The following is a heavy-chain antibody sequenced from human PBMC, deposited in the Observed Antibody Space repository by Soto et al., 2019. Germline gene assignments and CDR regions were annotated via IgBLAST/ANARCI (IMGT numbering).Heavy chain of an antibody. CDR2: INHSGST. J-gene: IGHJ6*02. CDR3: AGAAAGSSRSYGYYYYVMDG. V-gene: IGHV4-34*01. CDR1: GGSFSGYY. Sequence: PSATLSLTCAVYGGSFSGYYWSWIRQPPGKGLEWIGEINHSGSTNYNPSLKSRVTISVDTSKNQFSLKLSSVTAADTAVYYCAGAAAGSSRSYGYYYYVMDGWGQGNTVTVYS. D-gene: IGHD6-13*01.